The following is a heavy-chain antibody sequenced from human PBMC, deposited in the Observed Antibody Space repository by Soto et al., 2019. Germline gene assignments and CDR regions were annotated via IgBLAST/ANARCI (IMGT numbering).Heavy chain of an antibody. CDR2: ISSSSSYI. J-gene: IGHJ4*02. CDR1: GFTFSSYS. V-gene: IGHV3-21*01. Sequence: GGSLRLSCAASGFTFSSYSMNWVHQAPGKGLEWVSSISSSSSYIYYADSVKGRFTISRDNAKNSLYLQMNSLRAEDTAVYYCASVSAANLDYWGQGTLVTVSS. CDR3: ASVSAANLDY. D-gene: IGHD2-2*01.